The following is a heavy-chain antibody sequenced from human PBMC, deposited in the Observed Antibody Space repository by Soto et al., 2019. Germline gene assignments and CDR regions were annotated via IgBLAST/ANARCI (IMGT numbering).Heavy chain of an antibody. CDR2: ISYDGSEK. Sequence: PGGSLRLSCAASGFTCSSYAMHWVRQAPGKGLEWVAVISYDGSEKYYVDSVKGRFTISRDNAKNSLYLQVNGLRAEDTAVYYCARGAGIGDYWGQGTLVTVSS. J-gene: IGHJ4*02. D-gene: IGHD3-16*01. CDR3: ARGAGIGDY. V-gene: IGHV3-30*04. CDR1: GFTCSSYA.